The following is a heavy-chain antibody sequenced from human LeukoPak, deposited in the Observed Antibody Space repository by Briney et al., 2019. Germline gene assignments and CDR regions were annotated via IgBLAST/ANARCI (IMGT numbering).Heavy chain of an antibody. CDR3: ARGRYSSRSGGYYFDI. CDR2: IKKDGIEK. V-gene: IGHV3-7*01. CDR1: GFIFSNYG. J-gene: IGHJ4*02. Sequence: GGSLRLSCAASGFIFSNYGMNWVRQAPGKGLEWVANIKKDGIEKYYVESVKGRFTISRDNAKNSLSLQMNSLRAEDTAVYYCARGRYSSRSGGYYFDIWGQGTLVTVSS. D-gene: IGHD2-2*01.